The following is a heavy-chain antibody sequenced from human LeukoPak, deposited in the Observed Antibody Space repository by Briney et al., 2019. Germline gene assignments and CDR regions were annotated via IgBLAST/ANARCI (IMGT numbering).Heavy chain of an antibody. D-gene: IGHD6-19*01. Sequence: GGSLRLSCAASGFTFSSHWMSWVRQAPGKGLEWVAIIKQDGSEKDYVDSVTGRFTISRDNAKNSLYLQMNSLRDEDTAVYYCARDTSAWRYGMDVWGQGTTATVSS. CDR1: GFTFSSHW. V-gene: IGHV3-7*01. CDR2: IKQDGSEK. CDR3: ARDTSAWRYGMDV. J-gene: IGHJ6*02.